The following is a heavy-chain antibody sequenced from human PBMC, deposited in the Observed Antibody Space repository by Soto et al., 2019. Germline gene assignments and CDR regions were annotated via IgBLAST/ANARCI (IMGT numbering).Heavy chain of an antibody. CDR2: VYSSGTT. D-gene: IGHD3-10*01. Sequence: SETLSLTCSVSGGSINSYWWSWIRQPAGKGLEWIGRVYSSGTTNYNPSLNSRATMSVETSKNQFSLKLSSVTAADTAVYYCARDIGSFAYGEGYWGQGIQVTVSS. J-gene: IGHJ4*02. V-gene: IGHV4-4*07. CDR3: ARDIGSFAYGEGY. CDR1: GGSINSYW.